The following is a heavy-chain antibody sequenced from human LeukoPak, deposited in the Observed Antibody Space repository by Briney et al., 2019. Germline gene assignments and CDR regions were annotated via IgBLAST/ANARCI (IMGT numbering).Heavy chain of an antibody. Sequence: GGSLRLSCAASGFTFNSYAMSWVRQAPGKGLEWVSAISARGGTTYYADSVKGRFTISRDNSKNTLYLQMNSLGAEDTAVYYCAKRASWLRADESAFDIWGQGTMVTVSS. CDR3: AKRASWLRADESAFDI. CDR1: GFTFNSYA. J-gene: IGHJ3*02. V-gene: IGHV3-23*01. D-gene: IGHD5-12*01. CDR2: ISARGGTT.